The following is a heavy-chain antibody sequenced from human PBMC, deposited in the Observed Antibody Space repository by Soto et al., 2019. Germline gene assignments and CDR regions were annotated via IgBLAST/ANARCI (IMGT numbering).Heavy chain of an antibody. D-gene: IGHD4-17*01. J-gene: IGHJ5*02. Sequence: SETLSLTCAVYGGSFSGYYWSWIRQPPGKGLEWIGEINHSGSTNYNPSLKSRVTISVDTSKNQFSLKLSSVTAADTAVYYCARGLTVTRKFRSTPNSSDPWGQGPLLTLSS. V-gene: IGHV4-34*01. CDR3: ARGLTVTRKFRSTPNSSDP. CDR2: INHSGST. CDR1: GGSFSGYY.